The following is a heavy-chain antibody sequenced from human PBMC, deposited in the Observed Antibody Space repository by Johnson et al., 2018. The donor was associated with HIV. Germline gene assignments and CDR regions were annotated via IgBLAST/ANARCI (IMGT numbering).Heavy chain of an antibody. CDR3: AKGLGGAFDI. Sequence: VQLVESGGGLVQPGGSLRLSCAASGYSLSSSWMNWVRQAPGKGLEWVANIKRDGSERNYVDSVKGRFTISRDNAKNLLFLQVSSLRAEDTAVYYCAKGLGGAFDIWGQGTMVTVSS. CDR2: IKRDGSER. CDR1: GYSLSSSW. V-gene: IGHV3-7*03. J-gene: IGHJ3*02. D-gene: IGHD3-16*01.